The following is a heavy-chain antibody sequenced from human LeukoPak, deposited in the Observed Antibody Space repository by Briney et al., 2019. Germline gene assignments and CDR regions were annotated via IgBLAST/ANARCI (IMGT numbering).Heavy chain of an antibody. J-gene: IGHJ4*02. Sequence: SETLSLTCAVYGGSFSGYYWGWIRQPPGKGLEWIGSMYHSGSTYQNPSLKSRVTISVDTSKNHFSLKLSSVTAADTAVYYCARTYGDYVILFDYWGQGTLVTVSS. CDR3: ARTYGDYVILFDY. D-gene: IGHD4-17*01. CDR1: GGSFSGYY. CDR2: MYHSGST. V-gene: IGHV4-34*01.